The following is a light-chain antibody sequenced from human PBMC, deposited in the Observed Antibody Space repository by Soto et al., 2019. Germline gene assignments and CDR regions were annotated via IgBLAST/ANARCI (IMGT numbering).Light chain of an antibody. CDR2: DAY. CDR1: QRISSSY. V-gene: IGKV3D-20*02. J-gene: IGKJ2*02. Sequence: EIVLTQSPGTLSLSPGERATLSCRASQRISSSYLAWYQQKPGQAPRLLIYDAYTRATGVGDRFTGSGSATDFSLTITSLEPEDFAVYYCQQRGKWPSTFGPGTKVDIK. CDR3: QQRGKWPST.